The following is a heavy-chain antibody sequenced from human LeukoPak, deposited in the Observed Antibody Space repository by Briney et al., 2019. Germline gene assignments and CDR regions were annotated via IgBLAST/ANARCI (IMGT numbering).Heavy chain of an antibody. CDR3: ARRPDAYNLWAFDV. Sequence: SETLSLTCAVYGGAFRDHQWSWIRQPPGKGLEWIGDIERRGYTNYNPSLKSRLTISVDKPKNQFSLKLSSVSAADTAVYYCARRPDAYNLWAFDVWGQETMVVVSS. CDR1: GGAFRDHQ. V-gene: IGHV4-34*01. D-gene: IGHD5-24*01. CDR2: IERRGYT. J-gene: IGHJ3*01.